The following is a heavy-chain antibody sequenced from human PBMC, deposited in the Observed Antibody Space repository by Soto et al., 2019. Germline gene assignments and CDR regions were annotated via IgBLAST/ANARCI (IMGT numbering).Heavy chain of an antibody. CDR2: IYYSGST. CDR3: ARAPPLSTGYFDY. CDR1: GGSISSGGYY. V-gene: IGHV4-31*03. Sequence: SETLSLTCTVSGGSISSGGYYWSWIRQHPGKGLEWIGYIYYSGSTYYNPSLKSRVTISVDTSKNQFSLKLSSVTAADTAVYYCARAPPLSTGYFDYWGQGTLVTVSS. D-gene: IGHD4-17*01. J-gene: IGHJ4*02.